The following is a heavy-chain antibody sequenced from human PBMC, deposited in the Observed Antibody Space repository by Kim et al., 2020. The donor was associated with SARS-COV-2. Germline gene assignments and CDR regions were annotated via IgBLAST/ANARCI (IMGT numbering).Heavy chain of an antibody. Sequence: SETLSLTCTVSGGSISSGGYYWSWIRQHPGKGLEWIGYIYYSGSTYYNPSLKSRVTISVDTSKNQFSLKLSSVTAADTAVYYCARAPITMIVVVSAFDIWGQGTMVPVS. CDR1: GGSISSGGYY. D-gene: IGHD3-22*01. CDR2: IYYSGST. V-gene: IGHV4-31*03. CDR3: ARAPITMIVVVSAFDI. J-gene: IGHJ3*02.